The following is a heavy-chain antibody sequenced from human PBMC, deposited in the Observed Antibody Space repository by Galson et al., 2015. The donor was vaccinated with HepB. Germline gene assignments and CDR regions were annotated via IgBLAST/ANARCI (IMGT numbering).Heavy chain of an antibody. CDR1: GYTFTNYA. V-gene: IGHV1-3*01. CDR2: INAGNGNT. J-gene: IGHJ3*02. Sequence: SVKVSCKASGYTFTNYAMHWVRQAPGQSLVWMGWINAGNGNTKYSQNFQGRATITRDTSASTVYMELSSLRSEDTAVYYCARDHYYGSGTYYNLGGGFDIWGQGTMVTVSS. CDR3: ARDHYYGSGTYYNLGGGFDI. D-gene: IGHD3-10*01.